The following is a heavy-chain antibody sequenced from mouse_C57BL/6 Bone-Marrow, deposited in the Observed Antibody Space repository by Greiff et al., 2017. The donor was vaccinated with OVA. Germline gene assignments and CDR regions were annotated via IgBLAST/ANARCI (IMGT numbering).Heavy chain of an antibody. CDR1: GYTFTSYG. CDR2: IYPRSGNT. J-gene: IGHJ4*01. D-gene: IGHD3-2*02. CDR3: ARSGWEVGYAMDY. V-gene: IGHV1-81*01. Sequence: VQLQESGAELARPGASVKLSCKASGYTFTSYGISWVKQRTGQGLEWIGEIYPRSGNTYYNEKFKGKATLTADKSSSTAYMELRSLTSEVSAVYFSARSGWEVGYAMDYGGQGTSVTVPS.